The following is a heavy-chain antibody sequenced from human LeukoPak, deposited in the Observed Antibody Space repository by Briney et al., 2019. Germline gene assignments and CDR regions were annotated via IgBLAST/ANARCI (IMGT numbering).Heavy chain of an antibody. J-gene: IGHJ6*03. Sequence: ASVKVSCKASGGTFSSYAISWVRQAPGQGLEWMGGIIPIFGTANYAQKFQGRVTITADKSTSTAYMELSSLRSEDTAVYYCARAVVVVVAATLGWGQDYYMDVWGKGTTVTVSS. D-gene: IGHD2-15*01. CDR1: GGTFSSYA. V-gene: IGHV1-69*06. CDR3: ARAVVVVVAATLGWGQDYYMDV. CDR2: IIPIFGTA.